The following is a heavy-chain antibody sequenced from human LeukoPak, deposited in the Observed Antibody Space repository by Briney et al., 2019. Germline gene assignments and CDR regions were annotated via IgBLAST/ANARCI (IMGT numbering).Heavy chain of an antibody. CDR3: EKTHRSTSRSPLADY. Sequence: ASVKVSCKASGYTFTSYGVSWVRQSPGQGLEGMGGISAYNGKTNYAQKLQGRVTITTDTSTSTAYMELRSMRSDDTDVYYCEKTHRSTSRSPLADYWGKGTLVTVSS. J-gene: IGHJ4*02. V-gene: IGHV1-18*04. D-gene: IGHD2-2*01. CDR1: GYTFTSYG. CDR2: ISAYNGKT.